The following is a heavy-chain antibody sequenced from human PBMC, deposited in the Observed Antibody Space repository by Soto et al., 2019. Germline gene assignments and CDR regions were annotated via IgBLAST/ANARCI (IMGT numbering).Heavy chain of an antibody. D-gene: IGHD4-17*01. CDR1: GGSISSYY. Sequence: QVQLQESGPGLVKPSETLSLTCTVSGGSISSYYWSWIRQPPGKGLEWIGYIYYSGSTNYNPSLKSRVTISVDTSKNQFSLKLSSVTAADTAVYYCARFYDYGDQNWFDPWGQGTLVTVSS. CDR3: ARFYDYGDQNWFDP. J-gene: IGHJ5*02. CDR2: IYYSGST. V-gene: IGHV4-59*01.